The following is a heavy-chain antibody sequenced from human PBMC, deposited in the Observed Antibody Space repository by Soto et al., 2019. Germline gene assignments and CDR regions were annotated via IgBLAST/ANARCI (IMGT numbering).Heavy chain of an antibody. CDR1: GYTFTSYG. Sequence: ASVKVSCKASGYTFTSYGISWVRQAPGQGLEWMGWISAYNGNTNYAQKLQDRVTMTTDTSTSTAYMELRSLRSDDTAVYYCARTLQANRVDTAMAYYYYGMDVWGQGTTVTVSS. CDR3: ARTLQANRVDTAMAYYYYGMDV. V-gene: IGHV1-18*01. CDR2: ISAYNGNT. J-gene: IGHJ6*02. D-gene: IGHD5-18*01.